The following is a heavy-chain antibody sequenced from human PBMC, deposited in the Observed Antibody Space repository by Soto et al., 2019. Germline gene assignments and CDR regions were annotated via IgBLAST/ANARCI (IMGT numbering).Heavy chain of an antibody. D-gene: IGHD1-26*01. CDR2: INPNSGGT. CDR3: ARGVSGSYQSYGMDV. CDR1: GYTFTGYY. V-gene: IGHV1-2*04. J-gene: IGHJ6*02. Sequence: ASVKVSCKASGYTFTGYYMHWVRQAPGQGLEWMGWINPNSGGTNYAQKFQGWVTMTRDTSISTAYMELSRLRSDDTAVYYCARGVSGSYQSYGMDVWGQGTTVTVSS.